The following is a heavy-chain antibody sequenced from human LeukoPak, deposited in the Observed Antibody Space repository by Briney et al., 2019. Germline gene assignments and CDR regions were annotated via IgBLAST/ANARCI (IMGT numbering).Heavy chain of an antibody. CDR1: GGSISGSSYY. D-gene: IGHD3-22*01. J-gene: IGHJ4*02. Sequence: TSETLSLTCTVSGGSISGSSYYWGWIRQPPGKGLEWIGSIYYSGSTYYNPSLKSRVTISVDTSKNQFSLKLSFVTAADTAVYYCARRRRTYYYDSSGYGYFDYWGQGTLVTVSS. CDR2: IYYSGST. CDR3: ARRRRTYYYDSSGYGYFDY. V-gene: IGHV4-39*01.